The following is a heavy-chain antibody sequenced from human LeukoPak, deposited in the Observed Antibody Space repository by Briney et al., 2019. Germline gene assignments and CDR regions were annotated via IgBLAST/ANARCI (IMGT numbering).Heavy chain of an antibody. CDR1: VFTFCSFE. D-gene: IGHD4-23*01. Sequence: GGSLRLSCAASVFTFCSFEMNCVRQAPGKGLEWCSYVDSSGSIIYYADSVKGRFNISRDNAKNSLYLQMNSLRVEDTAVYFCARPVNSLFDPWGQGTLVTVS. V-gene: IGHV3-48*03. CDR2: VDSSGSII. J-gene: IGHJ5*02. CDR3: ARPVNSLFDP.